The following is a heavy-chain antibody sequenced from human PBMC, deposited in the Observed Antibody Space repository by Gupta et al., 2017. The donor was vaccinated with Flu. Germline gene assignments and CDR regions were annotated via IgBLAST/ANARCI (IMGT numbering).Heavy chain of an antibody. V-gene: IGHV4-59*03. D-gene: IGHD3-10*01. CDR3: SRGEGPRGMDV. J-gene: IGHJ6*02. CDR1: GGSIGGSY. Sequence: QVQLQESGPGLVRPSETLSLTCKVSGGSIGGSYWTWIRQPPGKRLEWIGYVYNSETRNYNPSLKSRATISLDTSKSQFSLKLTAVSSADTAIYYCSRGEGPRGMDVWGQGTTITVSS. CDR2: VYNSETR.